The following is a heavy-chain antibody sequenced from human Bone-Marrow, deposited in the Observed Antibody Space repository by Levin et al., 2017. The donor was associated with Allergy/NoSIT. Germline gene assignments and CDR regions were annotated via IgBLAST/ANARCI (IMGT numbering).Heavy chain of an antibody. J-gene: IGHJ3*02. CDR1: GGSINNYY. Sequence: SETPSLTCTVSGGSINNYYWGWIRQPPGKGLEWIATIYYSGATNYNPSLKSRVTISVDTSKNQFSLKMGSVTAADTAIYYCARQTSSNAFEIWGQGTMVTVSS. CDR3: ARQTSSNAFEI. V-gene: IGHV4-59*01. D-gene: IGHD1-7*01. CDR2: IYYSGAT.